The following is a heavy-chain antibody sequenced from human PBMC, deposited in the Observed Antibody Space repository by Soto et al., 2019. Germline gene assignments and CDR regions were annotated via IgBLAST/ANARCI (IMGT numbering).Heavy chain of an antibody. J-gene: IGHJ4*02. V-gene: IGHV1-46*01. CDR1: GYMFTNYY. D-gene: IGHD3-22*01. CDR3: ARDLDDSSGYYWHY. Sequence: ASVKVSCKASGYMFTNYYIHWVRQAPGRGLECMGMISPSGDTISYAQKFQGRVTMTRDTSTSTVYMELSSLRSEDTAVYYCARDLDDSSGYYWHYWGQGTLVTVSS. CDR2: ISPSGDTI.